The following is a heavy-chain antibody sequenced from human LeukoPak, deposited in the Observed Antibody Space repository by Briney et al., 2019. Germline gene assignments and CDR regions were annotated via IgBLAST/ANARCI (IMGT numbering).Heavy chain of an antibody. J-gene: IGHJ6*03. Sequence: SQTLSLTCTVSGVSLSSGSYYWSWIRQSAGKGLEWIGRIYSSGSTNYNPSLKSRVTISVDTSKNQFSLKLSSVTAADTAVYYCARDPYYYYMDVWGKGTTVTVSS. CDR1: GVSLSSGSYY. CDR2: IYSSGST. CDR3: ARDPYYYYMDV. V-gene: IGHV4-61*02.